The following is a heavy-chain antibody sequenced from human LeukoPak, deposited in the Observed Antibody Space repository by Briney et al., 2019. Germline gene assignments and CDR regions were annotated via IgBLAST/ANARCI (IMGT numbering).Heavy chain of an antibody. D-gene: IGHD6-19*01. J-gene: IGHJ4*02. CDR2: ISSVSRT. V-gene: IGHV3-23*01. CDR3: AKEVPGPGWYTVDY. Sequence: GGPLRLSCAPSGFTFSTFALSWFRQAPGEGLEWVSAISSVSRTYYAGSVKGRFAISRDNSENTLFLHMNSLRSEDTAIYYCAKEVPGPGWYTVDYWGQGTLVTVSS. CDR1: GFTFSTFA.